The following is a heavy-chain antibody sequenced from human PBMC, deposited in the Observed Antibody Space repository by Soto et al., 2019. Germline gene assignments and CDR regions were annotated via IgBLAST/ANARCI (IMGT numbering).Heavy chain of an antibody. CDR3: ARERGRYCSGESCYPFGP. J-gene: IGHJ5*02. CDR1: GGAFRGYY. D-gene: IGHD2-15*01. Sequence: SDTICLTCTVYGGAFRGYYWSWISPPPGKGLEWLGEINYSGSTNYNPSLKSRITISLDTSKKEISLRLSSVTAADTAVYYCARERGRYCSGESCYPFGPWGQGALVTVSS. V-gene: IGHV4-34*01. CDR2: INYSGST.